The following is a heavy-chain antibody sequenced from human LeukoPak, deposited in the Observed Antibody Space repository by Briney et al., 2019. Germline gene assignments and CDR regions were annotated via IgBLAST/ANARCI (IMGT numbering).Heavy chain of an antibody. CDR2: ISSSGNYI. Sequence: GGSLRLSCEASGFTFSDYSMNWARQAPGKGLEWVSSISSSGNYIYDADSVKGRITISRDNSKNTLHLQMSSLRTEDTAVYYCARVKGGIAAAGNYFDYWGQGTLVTVSS. CDR1: GFTFSDYS. CDR3: ARVKGGIAAAGNYFDY. V-gene: IGHV3-21*01. J-gene: IGHJ4*02. D-gene: IGHD6-13*01.